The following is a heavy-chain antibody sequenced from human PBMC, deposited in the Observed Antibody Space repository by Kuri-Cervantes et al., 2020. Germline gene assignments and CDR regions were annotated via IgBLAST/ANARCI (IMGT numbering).Heavy chain of an antibody. V-gene: IGHV1-46*01. CDR3: AKDRVYYYDSSDLYGMDV. Sequence: ASVKVSCKASGYTFTSYYMHWVRQAPGQGLEWMGIINPSGGSTSYAQKFQGRVTMTRDTSTSTVYMELSSLRSEDTAVYYCAKDRVYYYDSSDLYGMDVWGQGTTVTVSS. D-gene: IGHD3-22*01. CDR2: INPSGGST. CDR1: GYTFTSYY. J-gene: IGHJ6*02.